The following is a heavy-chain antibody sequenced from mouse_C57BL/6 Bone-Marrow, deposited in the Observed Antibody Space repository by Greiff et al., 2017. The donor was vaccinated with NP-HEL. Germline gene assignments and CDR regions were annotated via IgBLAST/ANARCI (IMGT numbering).Heavy chain of an antibody. CDR2: INPYNGGT. Sequence: EVKLQQSGPVLVKPGASVKMSCKASGYTFTDYYMNWVKQSHGKSLEWIGVINPYNGGTSYNQKFKGKATLTVDKSSSTAYMELNSLTSEDSAVYYCARDDYPFAYWGQGTLVTVSA. CDR1: GYTFTDYY. V-gene: IGHV1-19*01. D-gene: IGHD2-4*01. CDR3: ARDDYPFAY. J-gene: IGHJ3*01.